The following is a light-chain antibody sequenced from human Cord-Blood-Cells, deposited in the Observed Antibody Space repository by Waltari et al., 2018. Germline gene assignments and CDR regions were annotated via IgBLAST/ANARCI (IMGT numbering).Light chain of an antibody. CDR2: CAS. J-gene: IGKJ1*01. CDR3: QQYYSTPPT. Sequence: DIVMTQSPDSLAVALGERTTSDDKYSQSVLYSSNNKNYLAWYQQKPGQPPKLLIYCASTRDSGVPDRFSGSGSGTDFTLTISSLQAEDVAVYYCQQYYSTPPTFGQGTTVEIK. V-gene: IGKV4-1*01. CDR1: QSVLYSSNNKNY.